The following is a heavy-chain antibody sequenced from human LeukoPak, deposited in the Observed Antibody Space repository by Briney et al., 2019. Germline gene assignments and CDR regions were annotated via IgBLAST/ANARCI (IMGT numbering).Heavy chain of an antibody. Sequence: AASVKVSCKASGYTFTGYYIHWVRQAPGQGLEWMGWINPNSGGTNYAQKFQGRVTMTRDTSISTAYMELSRLRSDDTAVYYCARGGVVVPAAPGDYWGQGTLVTVSS. CDR3: ARGGVVVPAAPGDY. V-gene: IGHV1-2*02. D-gene: IGHD2-2*01. CDR1: GYTFTGYY. CDR2: INPNSGGT. J-gene: IGHJ4*02.